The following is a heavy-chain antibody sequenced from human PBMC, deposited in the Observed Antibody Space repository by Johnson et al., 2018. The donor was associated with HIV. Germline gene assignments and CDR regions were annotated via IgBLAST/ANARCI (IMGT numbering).Heavy chain of an antibody. Sequence: VQLVESGGGVVQPGRSLRLSCAASGFTFSSYGMHWVRQAPGKGLEWVAVIWYDGSNKYYVDSVKGRFTISRDNAKNSLYLQMNSLRAEDTAVYYCARDQRHIAAAGPPDAFDIWGQGTMVTVSS. D-gene: IGHD6-13*01. J-gene: IGHJ3*02. V-gene: IGHV3-33*01. CDR1: GFTFSSYG. CDR2: IWYDGSNK. CDR3: ARDQRHIAAAGPPDAFDI.